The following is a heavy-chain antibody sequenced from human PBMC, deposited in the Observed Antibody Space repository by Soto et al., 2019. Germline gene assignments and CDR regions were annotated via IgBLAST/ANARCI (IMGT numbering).Heavy chain of an antibody. CDR2: IYYTGRT. J-gene: IGHJ5*02. V-gene: IGHV4-59*02. CDR3: ARDSSDSWYSPMDP. Sequence: SETLSLTCTVSGGSVNNYYWSWVRLSPGKGLEWIGYIYYTGRTNYNPSLESRVTISVDTSKNQFSLKLRSVTAADTAVYYCARDSSDSWYSPMDPWGQGISVTVSS. CDR1: GGSVNNYY. D-gene: IGHD3-22*01.